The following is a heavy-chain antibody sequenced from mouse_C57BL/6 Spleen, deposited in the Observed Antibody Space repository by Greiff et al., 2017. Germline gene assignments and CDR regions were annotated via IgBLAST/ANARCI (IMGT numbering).Heavy chain of an antibody. J-gene: IGHJ3*01. CDR3: ASVYSNWWFAY. V-gene: IGHV1-54*01. D-gene: IGHD2-5*01. CDR1: GYAFTNYL. CDR2: INPGSGGT. Sequence: QVQLQQSGAELVRPGTSVKVSCKASGYAFTNYLIEWVKQRPGQGLEWIGVINPGSGGTNYNEKFKGKATLTADKSSSTAYIQLSSLTSEDSAVYFCASVYSNWWFAYWGQGTLVTVSA.